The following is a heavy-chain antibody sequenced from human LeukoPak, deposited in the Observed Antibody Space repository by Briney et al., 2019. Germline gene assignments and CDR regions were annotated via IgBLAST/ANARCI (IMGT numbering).Heavy chain of an antibody. J-gene: IGHJ4*02. V-gene: IGHV1-69*04. D-gene: IGHD2-2*01. Sequence: SVKVSCKASGGTFSSYAISWVRQAPRQGLEWMGRIIPIFGIANYAQKFQGRVTITADKSTSTAYMELSSLRSEDTAVYYCAREVYCSSTSCRQRNDYWGQGTLVTVSS. CDR2: IIPIFGIA. CDR1: GGTFSSYA. CDR3: AREVYCSSTSCRQRNDY.